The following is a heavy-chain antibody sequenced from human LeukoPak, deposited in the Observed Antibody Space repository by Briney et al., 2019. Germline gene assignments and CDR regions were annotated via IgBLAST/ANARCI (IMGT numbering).Heavy chain of an antibody. Sequence: GGSLRLSCGASGFIFSNYGMHWVRQAPGKGLEWVGFIRSKAYGGTTEYAASVKGRFTISRDDSKSIAYLQMNSLKTEDTAVYYCTREATVAEGCAFDIWGQGTMVTVSS. V-gene: IGHV3-49*04. CDR3: TREATVAEGCAFDI. CDR2: IRSKAYGGTT. J-gene: IGHJ3*02. D-gene: IGHD4-23*01. CDR1: GFIFSNYG.